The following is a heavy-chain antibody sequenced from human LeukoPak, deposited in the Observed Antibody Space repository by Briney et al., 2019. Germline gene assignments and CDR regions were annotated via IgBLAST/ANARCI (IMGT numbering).Heavy chain of an antibody. V-gene: IGHV1-24*01. J-gene: IGHJ5*02. CDR2: FDPEDGET. CDR3: ARVPGLRFAADEYNWFDP. Sequence: ASVKVSCKVSGYTLTELSMHWVRQAPGKGLEWMGGFDPEDGETIYAQKFQGRVTMTEDTSTDTAYMGLSSLRSEDTAVYYCARVPGLRFAADEYNWFDPWGQGTLVTVSS. D-gene: IGHD5-12*01. CDR1: GYTLTELS.